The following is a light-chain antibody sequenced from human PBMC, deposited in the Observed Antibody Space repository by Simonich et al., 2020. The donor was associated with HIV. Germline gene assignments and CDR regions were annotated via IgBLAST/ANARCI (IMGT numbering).Light chain of an antibody. CDR2: AAS. CDR1: QSISTY. J-gene: IGKJ1*01. Sequence: DIQMTQSPSSLSASVRDRVTITFRASQSISTYLNWYQQKPGKAPKLLIYAASTLQSGVPSRFSGSGSGTEFTLTISSLQPEDFATYYCQQLNSYPRTFGQGTKVEIK. V-gene: IGKV1-9*01. CDR3: QQLNSYPRT.